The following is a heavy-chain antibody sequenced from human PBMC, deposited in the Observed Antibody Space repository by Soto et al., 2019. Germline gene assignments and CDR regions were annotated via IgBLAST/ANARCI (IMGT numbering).Heavy chain of an antibody. CDR1: GYGFTVYL. V-gene: IGHV1-8*01. J-gene: IGHJ4*02. D-gene: IGHD3-10*01. CDR2: MNPNSGNT. Sequence: WKAVGYGFTVYLVNRGSKANGQGLEWMGWMNPNSGNTGYAQKFQGRVTMTRNTSISTAYMGLSSLRSEDTAVYYCARGADDYYGSSIDYWGQGTLVTVSS. CDR3: ARGADDYYGSSIDY.